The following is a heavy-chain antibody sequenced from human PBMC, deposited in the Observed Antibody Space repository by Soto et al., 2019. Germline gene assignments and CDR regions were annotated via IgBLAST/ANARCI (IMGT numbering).Heavy chain of an antibody. Sequence: QIALKESGPTLVKPTQTLTLTCTFSGISLTTSGEGVGWVRQPPGKGLEWVALVYGDGDKRYLTSLKSRLTITKDTSKNQVVLTMTNMDPVDTGTSFCAHNIGGDYVYGFDFWGQGTKVTVSS. D-gene: IGHD3-16*01. CDR1: GISLTTSGEG. CDR2: VYGDGDK. V-gene: IGHV2-5*02. CDR3: AHNIGGDYVYGFDF. J-gene: IGHJ3*01.